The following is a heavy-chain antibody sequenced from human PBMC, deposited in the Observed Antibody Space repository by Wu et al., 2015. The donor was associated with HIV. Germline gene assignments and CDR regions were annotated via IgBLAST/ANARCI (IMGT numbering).Heavy chain of an antibody. CDR3: ASSGFDSPGGNSDF. CDR1: GGTFGTYA. Sequence: QVQLVQSGTEVKKPGSSVKVSCKASGGTFGTYAISWVRQAPGQGLEWMGRIIPLFGGPTYVQRFQGRVTISADESTNTVYMELRSLRSDDTAVYYCASSGFDSPGGNSDFWGQGTLVTVSS. CDR2: IIPLFGGP. V-gene: IGHV1-69*13. D-gene: IGHD4-23*01. J-gene: IGHJ4*02.